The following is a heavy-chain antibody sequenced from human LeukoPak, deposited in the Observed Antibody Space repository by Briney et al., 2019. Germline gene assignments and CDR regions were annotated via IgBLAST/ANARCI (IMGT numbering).Heavy chain of an antibody. CDR2: IYSGGST. D-gene: IGHD3-10*01. V-gene: IGHV3-53*01. CDR1: GFTVSSNY. Sequence: GGSLRLSCAASGFTVSSNYMSWVRQAPGKGLEWVSVIYSGGSTYYTDSVKGRFTISRDNSKNTLYLQMNSLRAEDTAVYYCARESLGSGSSYGMDVWGQGTTVTVSS. CDR3: ARESLGSGSSYGMDV. J-gene: IGHJ6*02.